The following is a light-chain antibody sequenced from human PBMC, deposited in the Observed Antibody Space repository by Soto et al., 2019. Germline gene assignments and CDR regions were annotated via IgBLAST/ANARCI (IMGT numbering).Light chain of an antibody. CDR2: AAS. CDR3: QQSYSSPIT. Sequence: DIQMTQSPSSLSASVGDRVTITCRASQSIGKHLNWYQQKPGKAPKFLIYAASSLQSGVPSRFIGSGSGTDFTLTVNSLQPEDFAIYYCQQSYSSPITCGQGKRRAIK. CDR1: QSIGKH. V-gene: IGKV1-39*01. J-gene: IGKJ5*01.